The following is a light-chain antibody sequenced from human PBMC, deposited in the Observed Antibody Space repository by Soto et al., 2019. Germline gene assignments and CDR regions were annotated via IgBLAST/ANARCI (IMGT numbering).Light chain of an antibody. CDR2: GAS. J-gene: IGKJ1*01. V-gene: IGKV3-20*01. CDR1: QTISSYH. Sequence: TQSPSTLSGSVVYRGTITVRASQTISSYHLAWYQQKPGQAPRLLTYGASTRATGIPDRFSASGSGTDFTLTISRLEPEDLAVYYCQQYGNSRTFGQGTKVDIK. CDR3: QQYGNSRT.